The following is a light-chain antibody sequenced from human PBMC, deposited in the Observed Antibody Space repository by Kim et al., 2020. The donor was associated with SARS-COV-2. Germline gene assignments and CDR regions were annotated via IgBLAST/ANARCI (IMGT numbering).Light chain of an antibody. CDR2: QDK. CDR1: SLGEKY. Sequence: GSPGQTASITCAGGSLGEKYVCWYQRRPGPAPVLVIYQDKTRPSGIPERFSGSNSGNTATLTISGTQAMDESDYYCQAWDSTSVVFGGGTKVTVL. V-gene: IGLV3-1*01. CDR3: QAWDSTSVV. J-gene: IGLJ2*01.